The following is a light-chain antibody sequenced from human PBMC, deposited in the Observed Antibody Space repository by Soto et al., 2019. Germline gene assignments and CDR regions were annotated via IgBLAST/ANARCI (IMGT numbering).Light chain of an antibody. CDR3: QQYDGSPLT. Sequence: EIVFTQSPCTLSLSPGERATLSCRASQSLSINSLAWYQQKPGQSPRLLVYGASTRDTGIPDRFRGSGSGTDFALTISSLEPEDFAMYYCQQYDGSPLTFGPGTKVDIK. J-gene: IGKJ3*01. CDR2: GAS. CDR1: QSLSINS. V-gene: IGKV3-20*01.